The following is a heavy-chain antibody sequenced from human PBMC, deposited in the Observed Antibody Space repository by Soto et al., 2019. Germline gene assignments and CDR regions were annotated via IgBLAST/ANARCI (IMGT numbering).Heavy chain of an antibody. CDR3: ARDHYDYSNHIRLGLDC. Sequence: SETLSLTCTVSGDSISGGDYYCSGMRQRPWKGLEWIGYIYYTGSTYYNPSLKSRIIMSVDTSKNQFSLKLSSVTAADTAVYYCARDHYDYSNHIRLGLDCWGQGTLVTVSS. CDR2: IYYTGST. CDR1: GDSISGGDYY. V-gene: IGHV4-30-4*01. D-gene: IGHD4-4*01. J-gene: IGHJ4*02.